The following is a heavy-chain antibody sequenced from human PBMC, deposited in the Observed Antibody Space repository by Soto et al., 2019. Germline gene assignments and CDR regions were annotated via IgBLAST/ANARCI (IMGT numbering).Heavy chain of an antibody. Sequence: ASVKVSCKVSGYFLTALSIHWVRQAPGKGLEWMGGFDREDGETIYAQKFQGRVTMTEDTSTDSAYMELSSLTSEDTAIYYCAHGEGIVKSIVYFDSWAREPWSPSPQ. CDR1: GYFLTALS. CDR2: FDREDGET. J-gene: IGHJ4*02. V-gene: IGHV1-24*01. CDR3: AHGEGIVKSIVYFDS. D-gene: IGHD1-26*01.